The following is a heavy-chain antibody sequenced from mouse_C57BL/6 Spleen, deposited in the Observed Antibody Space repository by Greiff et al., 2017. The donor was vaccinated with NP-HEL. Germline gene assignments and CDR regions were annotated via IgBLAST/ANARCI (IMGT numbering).Heavy chain of an antibody. Sequence: VQLQQSGPELVKPGASVKISCKASGYSFTDYYMNWVKQSNGKSLEWIGVINPNYGTTSYNQKFKGKATLTVDQSSSTAYMQLNSLTSEDSAVCYCACYYCGSSYVDWYFGGWGTGTTVTVAS. CDR2: INPNYGTT. V-gene: IGHV1-39*01. CDR3: ACYYCGSSYVDWYFGG. J-gene: IGHJ1*03. CDR1: GYSFTDYY. D-gene: IGHD1-1*01.